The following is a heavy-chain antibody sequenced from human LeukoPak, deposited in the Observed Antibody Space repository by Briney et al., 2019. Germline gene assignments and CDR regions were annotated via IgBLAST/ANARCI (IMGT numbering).Heavy chain of an antibody. Sequence: GGSLRLSCAASGFTFSSYAMSWVRQAPGKGLEWVSTISGSGGSTYYADSGKGRFTVSRDNSKNTLYLQMNSLRAEDTAVYYCAKDRTYCTNAICYNAFDIWGQGTMTVSS. CDR2: ISGSGGST. J-gene: IGHJ3*02. CDR3: AKDRTYCTNAICYNAFDI. D-gene: IGHD2-8*01. V-gene: IGHV3-23*01. CDR1: GFTFSSYA.